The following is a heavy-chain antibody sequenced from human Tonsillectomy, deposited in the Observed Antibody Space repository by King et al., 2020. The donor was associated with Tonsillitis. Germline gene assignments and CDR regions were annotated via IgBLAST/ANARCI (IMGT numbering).Heavy chain of an antibody. CDR3: ARVRRNLGELSLYFDY. J-gene: IGHJ4*02. CDR2: IYYSGST. V-gene: IGHV4-59*01. D-gene: IGHD3-16*02. Sequence: QLQESGPGLVKPSETLSLTCTVSGGSISSYYWSWIRQPPGKGLEWIGYIYYSGSTNYNPSLKSRVTISVDTSKNQFSLKLSSVTAADTAVYYCARVRRNLGELSLYFDYWAQGTLVTVSS. CDR1: GGSISSYY.